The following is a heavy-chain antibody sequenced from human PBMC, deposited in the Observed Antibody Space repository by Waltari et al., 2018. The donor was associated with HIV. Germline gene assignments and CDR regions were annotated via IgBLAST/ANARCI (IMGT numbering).Heavy chain of an antibody. CDR1: GLKFSAAW. J-gene: IGHJ4*02. Sequence: DVQVVESGGGLVEPGGSLRLSCEVSGLKFSAAWMTWVRQAPGEGLGWVGRINSYGGGGTTDYAAPVKGRFTISRDNAKNSLYLQMNSLRVEDTAVYYCARDINGGWGYWGQGTLVTVAS. V-gene: IGHV3-15*01. CDR2: INSYGGGGTT. CDR3: ARDINGGWGY. D-gene: IGHD7-27*01.